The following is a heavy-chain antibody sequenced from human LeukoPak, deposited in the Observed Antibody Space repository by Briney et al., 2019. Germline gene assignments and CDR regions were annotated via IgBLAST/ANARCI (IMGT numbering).Heavy chain of an antibody. CDR1: GYTFTRQW. CDR2: TYPRDSDT. V-gene: IGHV5-51*01. D-gene: IGHD3-10*01. CDR3: ARHSDVIGAI. Sequence: GESLRISCKASGYTFTRQWIGWVRQMSGSGLEWMGITYPRDSDTIYSPSFQGHVTISADTSINTAYLEWSSLEASDTAIYYCARHSDVIGAIWGQGTLVTVSS. J-gene: IGHJ4*02.